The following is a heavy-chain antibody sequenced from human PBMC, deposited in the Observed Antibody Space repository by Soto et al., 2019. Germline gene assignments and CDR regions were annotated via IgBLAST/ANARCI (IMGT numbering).Heavy chain of an antibody. J-gene: IGHJ4*02. CDR2: INPSGGST. V-gene: IGHV1-46*01. CDR3: ARYDYNGYYFGY. CDR1: GYTFSTYY. D-gene: IGHD4-4*01. Sequence: QVQLVQSGAEVKKPGASVKVSCKASGYTFSTYYMHWVRQAPGQGYEWMGIINPSGGSTTYAQKLQGRVTMTRETYTTTVYMALSSLKSEDTAVYYCARYDYNGYYFGYWGQGTLVTVSS.